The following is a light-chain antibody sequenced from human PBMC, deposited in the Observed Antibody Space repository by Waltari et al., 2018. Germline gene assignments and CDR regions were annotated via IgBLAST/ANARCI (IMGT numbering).Light chain of an antibody. CDR3: QAWGSSTHIV. CDR1: KLGDKY. CDR2: QDD. Sequence: SYELTQPPSLSVSPGQTVSITCSGDKLGDKYVCWYQQKPGQSPVLVIYQDDKRPSGIPERVSGSNSGNTATLTISGTQTMDEGDYYCQAWGSSTHIVFGGGTKLTVL. J-gene: IGLJ3*02. V-gene: IGLV3-1*01.